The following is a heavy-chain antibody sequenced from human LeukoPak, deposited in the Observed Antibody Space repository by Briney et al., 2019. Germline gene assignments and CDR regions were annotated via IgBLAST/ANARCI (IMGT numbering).Heavy chain of an antibody. V-gene: IGHV4-4*07. CDR1: GGSFSTYY. J-gene: IGHJ6*03. CDR2: IYTSGST. CDR3: ARAYYDSSGYYSYYYYYMDV. D-gene: IGHD3-22*01. Sequence: SETLSLTCTVSGGSFSTYYWSWIRQPAGKGLEWIGRIYTSGSTNYNPSLKSRVTISVDTSKNQFSLKLSSVTAADTAVYYCARAYYDSSGYYSYYYYYMDVWGKGTTVTISS.